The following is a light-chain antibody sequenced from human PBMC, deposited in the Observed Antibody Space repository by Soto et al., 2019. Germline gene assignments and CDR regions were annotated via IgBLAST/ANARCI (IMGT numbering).Light chain of an antibody. CDR1: SSVVGSYNL. CDR2: EGS. V-gene: IGLV2-23*01. J-gene: IGLJ2*01. Sequence: QSALTQPASVSGSPGQSITISCTGTSSVVGSYNLVSWYQQHPGKAPKLMIYEGSKRPSGVSNRFSGSKSGNTASLTISGLQAEDEADYYCCSYAGSRDVVFGGGTKLTVL. CDR3: CSYAGSRDVV.